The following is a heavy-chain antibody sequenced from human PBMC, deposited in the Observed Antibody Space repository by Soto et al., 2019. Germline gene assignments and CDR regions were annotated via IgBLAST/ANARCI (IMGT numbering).Heavy chain of an antibody. CDR3: ARRFALEYYDFWSGTHTNWFDP. CDR2: IYPGDSDT. Sequence: PGESLKISCKGSGYSFTSYWIGWVRQMPGKGLEWMGIIYPGDSDTRYSPSFQGQVTISADKSISTAYLQWSSLKASDTAMYYCARRFALEYYDFWSGTHTNWFDPRGKGTLVTVSS. D-gene: IGHD3-3*01. CDR1: GYSFTSYW. J-gene: IGHJ5*02. V-gene: IGHV5-51*01.